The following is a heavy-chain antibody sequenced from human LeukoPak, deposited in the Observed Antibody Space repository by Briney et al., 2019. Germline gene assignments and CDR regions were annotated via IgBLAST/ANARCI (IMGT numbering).Heavy chain of an antibody. J-gene: IGHJ3*02. D-gene: IGHD3-22*01. CDR1: GCSISSYY. CDR3: AREPKVLTYYYDRSGPADDFHI. Sequence: KPSETLSLTCTVSGCSISSYYWSWVRQPAGEGREWIGLIYTSGSTNYNPSLKSRVTMSVDTSKNHFSRKLSSVTAADTDVYYCAREPKVLTYYYDRSGPADDFHIWGQGTMVTVSS. V-gene: IGHV4-4*07. CDR2: IYTSGST.